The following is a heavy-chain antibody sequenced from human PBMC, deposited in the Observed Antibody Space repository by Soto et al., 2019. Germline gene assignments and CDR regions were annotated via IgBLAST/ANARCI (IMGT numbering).Heavy chain of an antibody. CDR2: ISSSSSYI. CDR3: ARDGVTMVRGVIFWGYYGMDI. J-gene: IGHJ6*02. D-gene: IGHD3-10*01. V-gene: IGHV3-21*01. CDR1: GFTFSSYS. Sequence: GGSLRLSCAASGFTFSSYSMNWVRQAPGKGLEWVSSISSSSSYIYYADSVKGRFTISRDNAKNSLYLQMNSLRAEDTAVYYCARDGVTMVRGVIFWGYYGMDIWGQGTTVTVYS.